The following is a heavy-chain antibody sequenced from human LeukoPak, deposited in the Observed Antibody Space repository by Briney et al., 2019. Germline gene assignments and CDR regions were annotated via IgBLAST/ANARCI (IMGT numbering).Heavy chain of an antibody. D-gene: IGHD2-2*01. Sequence: GGSLRLSCAASGFTFSSYSMNWVRQAPGQGLEWVSYISSSSSTIYYADSVKGRFTISRDNAKNSLYLQMNSLRAEDTAVYYCARDCSSTSCSHFDYWGQGTLVTVSS. CDR2: ISSSSSTI. CDR3: ARDCSSTSCSHFDY. J-gene: IGHJ4*02. CDR1: GFTFSSYS. V-gene: IGHV3-48*01.